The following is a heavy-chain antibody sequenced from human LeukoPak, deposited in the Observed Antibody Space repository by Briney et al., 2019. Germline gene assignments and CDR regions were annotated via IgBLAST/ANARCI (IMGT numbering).Heavy chain of an antibody. CDR1: GGFFSGYY. D-gene: IGHD2-2*01. V-gene: IGHV4-34*01. Sequence: SETLSLTCVVYGGFFSGYYWSWIRQPPGKGLEWIGEINRSGSTNYNPSLKSRVTISVDTSKNQFSLRLSSVTAADTAVYYCARGLRYCSSTSCQSSRFDYWGQGTLVTVSS. CDR2: INRSGST. J-gene: IGHJ4*02. CDR3: ARGLRYCSSTSCQSSRFDY.